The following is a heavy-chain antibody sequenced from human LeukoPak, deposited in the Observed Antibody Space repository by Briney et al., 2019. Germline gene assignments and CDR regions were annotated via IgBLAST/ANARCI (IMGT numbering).Heavy chain of an antibody. J-gene: IGHJ4*02. CDR2: ISNSSSTI. Sequence: GGSLRLSCAASGFTFSSYSMNWVRQAPGKGLEWVSYISNSSSTIYYADSVKGRFTISRDNAKNSLYLQMNSLRDEDTAVYYCARDKGALWSRLFDYWGQGTLVTVSS. V-gene: IGHV3-48*02. D-gene: IGHD3-10*01. CDR3: ARDKGALWSRLFDY. CDR1: GFTFSSYS.